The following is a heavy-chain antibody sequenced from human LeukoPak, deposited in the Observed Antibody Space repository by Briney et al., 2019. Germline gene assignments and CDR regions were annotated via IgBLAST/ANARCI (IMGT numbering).Heavy chain of an antibody. J-gene: IGHJ4*02. Sequence: SGGSLRLSCAASGFTFSSYNMNWVRQAPGKGLEWVSSITSSSNYIYYADSVKGRFTISRDNSKNTLYLQMNSLRAEDTAVYYCARVAGYGGNVDYWGQGTLVTVSS. V-gene: IGHV3-21*01. D-gene: IGHD4-23*01. CDR2: ITSSSNYI. CDR3: ARVAGYGGNVDY. CDR1: GFTFSSYN.